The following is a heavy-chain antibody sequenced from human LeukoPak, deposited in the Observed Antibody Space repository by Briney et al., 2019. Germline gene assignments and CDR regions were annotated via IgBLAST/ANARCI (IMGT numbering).Heavy chain of an antibody. V-gene: IGHV4-59*01. CDR2: IYYSGST. CDR3: AGQGGLPRY. Sequence: PSETLSLTCTVSGGSISSYYWSWIRQPPGKGLEWIGYIYYSGSTNYNPSLKSRVTMSVDTSKNQFSLKLSSVTAADTAVYYCAGQGGLPRYWGQGTLVTVSS. J-gene: IGHJ4*02. CDR1: GGSISSYY. D-gene: IGHD3-16*01.